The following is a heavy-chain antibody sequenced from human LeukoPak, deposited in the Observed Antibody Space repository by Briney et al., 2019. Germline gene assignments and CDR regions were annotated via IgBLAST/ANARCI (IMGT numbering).Heavy chain of an antibody. Sequence: PGGSLRLSCAASGFTFSSYGMHWVRQAPGKGLEWVAVISYDGSNKYYADSVKGRFTISRDNSKNTLYLQMNSLRAEDMALYYCAKGGDNWNDDKGAFDIWGQGTMVTVSS. CDR3: AKGGDNWNDDKGAFDI. D-gene: IGHD1-1*01. J-gene: IGHJ3*02. CDR1: GFTFSSYG. V-gene: IGHV3-30*18. CDR2: ISYDGSNK.